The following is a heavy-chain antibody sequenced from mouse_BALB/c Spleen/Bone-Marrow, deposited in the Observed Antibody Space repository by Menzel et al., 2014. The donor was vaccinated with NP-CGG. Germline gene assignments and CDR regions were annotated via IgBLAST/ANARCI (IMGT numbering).Heavy chain of an antibody. CDR1: GYTFTSYW. CDR3: ARGSMILNYFDY. V-gene: IGHV1-74*01. J-gene: IGHJ2*01. D-gene: IGHD2-3*01. Sequence: VQLQQSGAELVRLSCKASGYTFTSYWMNWVKQRPEQGLEWIGRIDPYDSVTHYNQKFKDKAILTVDKSSSTAYMQLSSLTSEDSAVYYCARGSMILNYFDYWGQGTTLTVSS. CDR2: IDPYDSVT.